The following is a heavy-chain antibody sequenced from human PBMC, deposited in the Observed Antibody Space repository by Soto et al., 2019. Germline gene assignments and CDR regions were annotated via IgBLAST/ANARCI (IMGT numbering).Heavy chain of an antibody. CDR3: ARRFSSRKIYTCGMDF. J-gene: IGHJ6*02. CDR1: GDSVISSYYY. Sequence: SETLSLTCTVSGDSVISSYYYWGLIRQPPGKGLEWIGSIFYSGSTYYNPSLKSRVTISVDTSKNQFSLKLSSVTAADTAVYYCARRFSSRKIYTCGMDFCGPGTTVTVSS. CDR2: IFYSGST. V-gene: IGHV4-39*01. D-gene: IGHD6-13*01.